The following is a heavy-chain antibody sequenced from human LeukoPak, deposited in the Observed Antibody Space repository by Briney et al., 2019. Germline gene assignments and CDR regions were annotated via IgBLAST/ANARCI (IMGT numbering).Heavy chain of an antibody. D-gene: IGHD3-3*01. Sequence: SVKVSCKASGGTFSSYAISWVRQASGQGLEWMGGIIPIFGTANYAQKFQGRVTITADESTSTAYMELSSLRSEDTAVYYCARCYDFWSRLYYFDYWGQGTLVTVSS. CDR1: GGTFSSYA. V-gene: IGHV1-69*13. J-gene: IGHJ4*02. CDR2: IIPIFGTA. CDR3: ARCYDFWSRLYYFDY.